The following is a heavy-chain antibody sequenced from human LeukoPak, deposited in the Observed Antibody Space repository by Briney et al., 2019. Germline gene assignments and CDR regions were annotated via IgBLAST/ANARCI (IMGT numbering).Heavy chain of an antibody. D-gene: IGHD4-17*01. CDR3: ARTDYGDYVAFDI. Sequence: NPSETLSLTCAVSGYSISSGYYWGWIRQPPGKGLEWIGSIYHSGSTYYNPSLKSRVTISVDTPKNQFSLKLSSVTAADTAVYYCARTDYGDYVAFDIWGQGTMVTVSS. V-gene: IGHV4-38-2*01. CDR1: GYSISSGYY. J-gene: IGHJ3*02. CDR2: IYHSGST.